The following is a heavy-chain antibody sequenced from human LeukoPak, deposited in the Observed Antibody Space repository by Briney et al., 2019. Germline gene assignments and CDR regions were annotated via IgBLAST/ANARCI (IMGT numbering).Heavy chain of an antibody. V-gene: IGHV3-48*02. CDR1: GFTFSSYS. D-gene: IGHD1-26*01. CDR3: ARVKGHSRETYSFDY. CDR2: ISSTSTSI. J-gene: IGHJ4*02. Sequence: GGSLRLSCAGSGFTFSSYSMNWVRQAPGKGLEWVAYISSTSTSIYYADPVKGRFTISRDNAKNSLYLQMNSLRDEDTAVYYCARVKGHSRETYSFDYWGQGTLVTVSS.